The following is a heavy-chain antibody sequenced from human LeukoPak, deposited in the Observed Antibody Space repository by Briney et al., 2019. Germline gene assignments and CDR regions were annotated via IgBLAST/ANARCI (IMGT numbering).Heavy chain of an antibody. Sequence: SSDTLSLTCTVSGGSISSYYWSWIRQPPGKGLEWIGYIYYSGRTKYNPSLKSRVTISVDTSKNQFSLKLSSVTAADTAVYYCARAAWRGSNSRDAFDIWGQGTMVTVPS. V-gene: IGHV4-59*12. CDR3: ARAAWRGSNSRDAFDI. CDR1: GGSISSYY. D-gene: IGHD4-23*01. J-gene: IGHJ3*02. CDR2: IYYSGRT.